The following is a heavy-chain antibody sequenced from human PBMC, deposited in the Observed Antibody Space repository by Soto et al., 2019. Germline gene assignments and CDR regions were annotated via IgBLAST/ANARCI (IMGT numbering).Heavy chain of an antibody. CDR1: GGSFTSYS. CDR3: AKSLLFVYHVYMDV. CDR2: IIPIQGKA. V-gene: IGHV1-69*02. Sequence: QVQLVQSGAELKKPGSSVKVSCEASGGSFTSYSFTWVRQAPGQGLEWMGRIIPIQGKANYALKFQDRVTITADRSTRTVYMELTSLRPEDTAVYFCAKSLLFVYHVYMDVWGKGTTVTVSS. D-gene: IGHD2-2*01. J-gene: IGHJ6*03.